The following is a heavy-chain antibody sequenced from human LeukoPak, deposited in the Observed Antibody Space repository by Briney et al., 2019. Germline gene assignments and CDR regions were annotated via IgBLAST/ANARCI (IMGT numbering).Heavy chain of an antibody. CDR2: IIPIFGTA. J-gene: IGHJ4*02. CDR1: GGTFSSYA. CDR3: ARDLTMVRGVLGS. D-gene: IGHD3-10*01. Sequence: SVKVSCKAPGGTFSSYAISWVRQAPGQGLEWMGGIIPIFGTANYAQKFQGRVTITADESTSTAYMELSSLRSEDTAVYYCARDLTMVRGVLGSWGQGTLVTVSS. V-gene: IGHV1-69*13.